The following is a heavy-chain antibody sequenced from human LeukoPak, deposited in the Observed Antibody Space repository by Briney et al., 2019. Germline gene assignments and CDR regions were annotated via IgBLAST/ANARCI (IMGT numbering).Heavy chain of an antibody. CDR2: ISSSSSTI. D-gene: IGHD3-10*01. Sequence: GGSLRLSCAASGVTFSSYNMNWVRQAPGKGLEWVSYISSSSSTIYYADSVKGRFTISRDNAKNSLYLQMNSLRAEDTAVYYCARVGYGSGSSSPFDYWGQGTLVTVCS. J-gene: IGHJ4*02. V-gene: IGHV3-48*04. CDR1: GVTFSSYN. CDR3: ARVGYGSGSSSPFDY.